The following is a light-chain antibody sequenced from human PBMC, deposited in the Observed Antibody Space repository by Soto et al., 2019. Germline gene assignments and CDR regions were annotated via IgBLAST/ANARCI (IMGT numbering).Light chain of an antibody. CDR1: SSNIGSNT. Sequence: QSVLTQPPSASGTPGQRVTISCSGSSSNIGSNTVNWYQQLPGTAPKLLIHSNNQRPSGVPDRFSGSKSGTSASVAISGLQSEDEADYYCAAWDDSLNGRYVFGTGTKLTVL. CDR3: AAWDDSLNGRYV. V-gene: IGLV1-44*01. CDR2: SNN. J-gene: IGLJ1*01.